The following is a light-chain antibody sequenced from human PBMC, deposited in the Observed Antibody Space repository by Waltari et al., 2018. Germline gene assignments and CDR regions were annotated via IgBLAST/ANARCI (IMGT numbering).Light chain of an antibody. V-gene: IGKV3-15*01. J-gene: IGKJ1*01. CDR3: QQYYSTSST. Sequence: EIVMTQSPATLSVSPGERATLSCRASQSVSSNLVWYQQKPGQAPRLLIYGASTRATGIPARFSGSGSGTEFTLTISSLQSEDFAVYYCQQYYSTSSTFGQGTKVEIK. CDR1: QSVSSN. CDR2: GAS.